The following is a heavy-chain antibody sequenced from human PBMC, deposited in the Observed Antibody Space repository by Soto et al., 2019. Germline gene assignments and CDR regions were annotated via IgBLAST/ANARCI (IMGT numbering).Heavy chain of an antibody. Sequence: ASVKVSCKASGYTFTSYAMHWVRQAPGQRLEWMGWINAGNGTTKYSQKFQGRVTITRDTSARPAYMELSSLRSEDTAVYYCARPYDSSGYPFYYYYGMDVWGQGTTVTVSS. D-gene: IGHD3-22*01. CDR1: GYTFTSYA. J-gene: IGHJ6*02. CDR3: ARPYDSSGYPFYYYYGMDV. V-gene: IGHV1-3*01. CDR2: INAGNGTT.